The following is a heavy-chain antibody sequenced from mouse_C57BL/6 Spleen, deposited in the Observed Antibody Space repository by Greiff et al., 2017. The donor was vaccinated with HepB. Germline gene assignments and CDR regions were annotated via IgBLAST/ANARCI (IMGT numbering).Heavy chain of an antibody. CDR1: GYTFTSYW. CDR2: IDPSDSYT. J-gene: IGHJ3*01. D-gene: IGHD1-1*01. Sequence: VQLQQSGAELVRPGTSVKLSCKASGYTFTSYWMHWVKQRPGQGLEWIGVIDPSDSYTNYNQKFKGKATLTVDTSSSTAYMQLSSLTSEDSAVYYCARTHYYGSSYGFAYWGQGTLVTVSA. V-gene: IGHV1-59*01. CDR3: ARTHYYGSSYGFAY.